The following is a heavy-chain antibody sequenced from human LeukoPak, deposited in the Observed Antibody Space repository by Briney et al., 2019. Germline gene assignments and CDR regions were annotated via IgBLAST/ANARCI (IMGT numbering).Heavy chain of an antibody. Sequence: SQTLSLTCAISGDSVSSNIAAWNWFRQSPSRGLEWLGRTYYRSKWTFEYALSVRGRISFNPDTSKNQVSLHLTSVTPEDTALYYCARDVSAGADYWDQGTLVTVSS. CDR2: TYYRSKWTF. CDR3: ARDVSAGADY. V-gene: IGHV6-1*01. CDR1: GDSVSSNIAA. J-gene: IGHJ4*02. D-gene: IGHD6-13*01.